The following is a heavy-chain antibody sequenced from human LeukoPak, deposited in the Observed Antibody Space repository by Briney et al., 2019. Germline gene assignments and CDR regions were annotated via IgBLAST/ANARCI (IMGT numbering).Heavy chain of an antibody. J-gene: IGHJ4*02. CDR1: GGSISSYY. V-gene: IGHV4-59*01. D-gene: IGHD2-2*01. CDR2: IYYTGST. Sequence: SETLSLTCTVSGGSISSYYWSWIRQPPGKGLEWIGYIYYTGSTNYNPSLKSRVTISVDTSKKQFSLKLNSVTAADTAVYYCATDRGPGQAYYWGQGTLVTVSS. CDR3: ATDRGPGQAYY.